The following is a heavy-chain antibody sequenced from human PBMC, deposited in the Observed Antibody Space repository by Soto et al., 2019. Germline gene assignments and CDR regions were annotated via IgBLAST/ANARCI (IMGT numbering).Heavy chain of an antibody. V-gene: IGHV3-33*01. CDR1: GFTFSSYG. CDR3: ARDRGDYGDYGNYYGMDV. D-gene: IGHD4-17*01. CDR2: IWYDGSNK. Sequence: QVQLVESGGGVVQPGRSLRLSCAASGFTFSSYGMHWVRQAPGKGLEWVAVIWYDGSNKYYADSVKGRFTISRDNSKNTLYLQMNSLRAEDTAVYYCARDRGDYGDYGNYYGMDVWGQGTTVTVSS. J-gene: IGHJ6*02.